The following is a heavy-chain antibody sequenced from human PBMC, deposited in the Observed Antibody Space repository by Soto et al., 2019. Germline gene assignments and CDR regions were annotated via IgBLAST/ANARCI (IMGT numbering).Heavy chain of an antibody. J-gene: IGHJ5*02. Sequence: PGGSLRLSCAASGFTFSSHWMSWVRQAPGKGLEWVANIKQDGREKYYVDSVKGRFTISRDNAKNSLYLQMNSLRAEDTAVYYCAADPRPQLVPIDLWGQGA. CDR3: AADPRPQLVPIDL. D-gene: IGHD6-6*01. CDR2: IKQDGREK. CDR1: GFTFSSHW. V-gene: IGHV3-7*01.